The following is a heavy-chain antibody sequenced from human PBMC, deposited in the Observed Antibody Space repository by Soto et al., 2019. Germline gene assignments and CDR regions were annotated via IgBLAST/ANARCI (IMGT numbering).Heavy chain of an antibody. D-gene: IGHD3-3*01. J-gene: IGHJ5*02. CDR3: ARDGDPQSAFWSGPLGGGRFDP. CDR2: IVPMFGTA. CDR1: GGTFGNSA. Sequence: QVQLEQSGAEVKKPGSSVNVSCKTSGGTFGNSAVTWVRQAPGQGLEWLGGIVPMFGTANYAQKFQGRVTMTADESTITAYMELNSLKTDHTAVYYCARDGDPQSAFWSGPLGGGRFDPWGQGTLVTVSS. V-gene: IGHV1-69*12.